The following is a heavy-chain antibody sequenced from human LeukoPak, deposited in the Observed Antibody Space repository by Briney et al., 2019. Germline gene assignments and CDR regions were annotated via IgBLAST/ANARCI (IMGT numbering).Heavy chain of an antibody. CDR2: INHSGST. Sequence: SETLSLTCAVYGGSFSGYYWSWIRQPPGKGLEWIGEINHSGSTNYNPSLKSRVTISVDTSKNQFSLKLSSVTAADTAVYYCATVRNLRNWFDLWGQGTLVTVSS. V-gene: IGHV4-34*01. CDR3: ATVRNLRNWFDL. CDR1: GGSFSGYY. J-gene: IGHJ5*02. D-gene: IGHD3-9*01.